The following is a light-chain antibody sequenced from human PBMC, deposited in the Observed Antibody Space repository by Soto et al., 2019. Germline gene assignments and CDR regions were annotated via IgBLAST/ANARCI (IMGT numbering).Light chain of an antibody. CDR3: ASWDDSLSGYV. CDR1: TSNILRNY. J-gene: IGLJ1*01. CDR2: MND. V-gene: IGLV1-47*01. Sequence: QAVVTQPPSASGNPGQRLTISCSGSTSNILRNYVYWYRQFPGTAPRLLISMNDQRPSGVPDRFSGSKSGTSASLAISGLRPEDEADYYCASWDDSLSGYVFGTGTKLTVL.